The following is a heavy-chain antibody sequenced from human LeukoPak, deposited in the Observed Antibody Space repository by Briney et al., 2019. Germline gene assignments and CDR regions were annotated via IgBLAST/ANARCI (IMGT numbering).Heavy chain of an antibody. V-gene: IGHV1-8*01. D-gene: IGHD1-26*01. CDR2: MNPNSGNT. CDR3: ARGSRYEWELQPYAFDI. CDR1: GYTFTSYD. Sequence: ASVKVSCKASGYTFTSYDINWVRQATGQGLEWTGWMNPNSGNTGYAQKFQGRVTMTRNTSISTAYMELSSLRSEDTAVYYCARGSRYEWELQPYAFDIWGQGTMVTVSS. J-gene: IGHJ3*02.